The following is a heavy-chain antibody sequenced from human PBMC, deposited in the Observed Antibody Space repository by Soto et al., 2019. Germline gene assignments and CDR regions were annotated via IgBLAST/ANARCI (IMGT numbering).Heavy chain of an antibody. CDR2: IFSNDEA. D-gene: IGHD6-13*01. J-gene: IGHJ5*02. Sequence: QVTLKQSGPVLVKPAETLTLTCTVSGFSLSNTLMGVSWIRQPPGGALEWLAHIFSNDEASYSTSLRSRLTISKDSSRSQVVLTMTNMAPVDTGTYYCARIAGSRGFDPWGQGTLVTVSS. CDR3: ARIAGSRGFDP. CDR1: GFSLSNTLMG. V-gene: IGHV2-26*01.